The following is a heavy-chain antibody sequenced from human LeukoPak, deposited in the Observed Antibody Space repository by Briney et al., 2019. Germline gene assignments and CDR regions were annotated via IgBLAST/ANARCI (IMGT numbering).Heavy chain of an antibody. V-gene: IGHV5-51*01. CDR2: IYPGDSDT. CDR1: GYSFTSYW. J-gene: IGHJ4*02. D-gene: IGHD5-24*01. Sequence: GESLKISCKGSGYSFTSYWIGCVRQMPGKRLEWMGIIYPGDSDTRYSPSFQGQVTISADKSISTAYLQWSSLKASDTAMYYCARQSEDGYSYSDYWGQGTLVTVSS. CDR3: ARQSEDGYSYSDY.